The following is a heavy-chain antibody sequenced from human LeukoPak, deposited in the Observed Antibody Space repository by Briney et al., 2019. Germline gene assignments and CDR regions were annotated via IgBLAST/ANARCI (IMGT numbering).Heavy chain of an antibody. CDR1: GGTFSSYA. CDR2: IIPIFGTA. V-gene: IGHV1-69*13. CDR3: ARDSNPDFDPTNH. D-gene: IGHD3-9*01. Sequence: SVKVSCKAFGGTFSSYAISWVRQAPGQGLEWMGGIIPIFGTANYAQKFQGRVTITADESTSTAYMELSSLRSEDTAVYYCARDSNPDFDPTNHWGQGTLVTVSS. J-gene: IGHJ5*02.